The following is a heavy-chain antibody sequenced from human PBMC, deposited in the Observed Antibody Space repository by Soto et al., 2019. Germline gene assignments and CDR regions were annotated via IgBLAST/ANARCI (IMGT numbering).Heavy chain of an antibody. CDR3: ARRGTNHLLDP. V-gene: IGHV1-8*01. CDR2: MKTQSGST. J-gene: IGHJ5*02. CDR1: GSSFTSFD. Sequence: QVQLVQSGVEVKKPGASVRVSCVASGSSFTSFDVNWVRQAPGQGLEWMGRMKTQSGSTAYAQNFHGRVTMTKNTSTSTVYMVLSSLTSEDTAVYYCARRGTNHLLDPWGQGPLVIAPS.